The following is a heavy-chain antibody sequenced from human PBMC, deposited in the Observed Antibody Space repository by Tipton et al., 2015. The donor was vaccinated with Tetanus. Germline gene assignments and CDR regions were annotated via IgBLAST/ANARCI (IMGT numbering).Heavy chain of an antibody. CDR2: VYYNGNT. J-gene: IGHJ3*02. D-gene: IGHD4-17*01. CDR1: GGSISGSY. V-gene: IGHV4-59*12. CDR3: ARGGYGDDPVAFDI. Sequence: TLSLTCTVSGGSISGSYWNWIRQPPGKGLERIGYVYYNGNTHYNPALKSRVTISVDTSKNQFSLKLRSVTAADTAVYFCARGGYGDDPVAFDIWGPGTTVTVSS.